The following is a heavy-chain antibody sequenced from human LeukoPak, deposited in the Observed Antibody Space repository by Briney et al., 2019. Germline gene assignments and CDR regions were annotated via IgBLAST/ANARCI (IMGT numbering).Heavy chain of an antibody. CDR2: INHSGST. CDR1: GGSFSSYY. V-gene: IGHV4-34*01. CDR3: VRGTVMEFDY. J-gene: IGHJ4*02. D-gene: IGHD3-16*01. Sequence: PSETLSLTCAVYGGSFSSYYWSSIRQPPGKWLEWIGEINHSGSTNYNPSLKSRVTISVDTTKNQFSLNVTSVTAADTALYFCVRGTVMEFDYWGQGALVTVSS.